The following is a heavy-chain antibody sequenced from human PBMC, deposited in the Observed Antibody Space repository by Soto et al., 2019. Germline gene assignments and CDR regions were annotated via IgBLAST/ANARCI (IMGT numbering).Heavy chain of an antibody. D-gene: IGHD2-2*01. CDR1: GGTFSSYA. V-gene: IGHV1-69*01. CDR2: IIPIFGTA. J-gene: IGHJ5*02. Sequence: QVQLVQSGAEGKKPGSSVKVSCKASGGTFSSYAISWVRQAPGQGLEWMGGIIPIFGTANYAQKFQGRVTITADESTSTGSMEMRSLRSEDTDGYYCARDFNIVVVPAAIGGGFDPWVQGTLVTVSS. CDR3: ARDFNIVVVPAAIGGGFDP.